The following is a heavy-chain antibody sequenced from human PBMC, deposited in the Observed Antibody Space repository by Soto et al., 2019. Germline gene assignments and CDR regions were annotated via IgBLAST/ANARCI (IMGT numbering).Heavy chain of an antibody. V-gene: IGHV1-69*01. CDR1: GVTFSTSG. Sequence: QVQLVQSGAEVKKPGSSLKVSCKTSGVTFSTSGISWVRQGPGQGLEWMGGIIPLFGTPKYARKFQGRVSITADDSATTTYLELSGRSSDDTAIYYCARVSPSFCGGGNCYRLDSYFDSWGQGSQVVVSS. J-gene: IGHJ4*03. D-gene: IGHD2-21*01. CDR3: ARVSPSFCGGGNCYRLDSYFDS. CDR2: IIPLFGTP.